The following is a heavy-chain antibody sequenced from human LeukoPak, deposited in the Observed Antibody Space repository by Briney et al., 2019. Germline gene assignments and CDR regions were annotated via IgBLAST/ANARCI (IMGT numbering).Heavy chain of an antibody. CDR1: GFTFSSYW. CDR3: SKTTVTSFPFGY. J-gene: IGHJ4*02. V-gene: IGHV3-7*01. D-gene: IGHD4-17*01. CDR2: IKQDGSEK. Sequence: GGSLRLSCAASGFTFSSYWMSWVRQAPGKGLGWVANIKQDGSEKYYVDSVKGRFTISRDNAKNSLYLQMNSLRAEDTAVYYRSKTTVTSFPFGYRGPGTLGTGS.